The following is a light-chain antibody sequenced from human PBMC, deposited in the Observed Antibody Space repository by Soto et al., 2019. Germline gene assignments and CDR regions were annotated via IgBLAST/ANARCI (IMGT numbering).Light chain of an antibody. V-gene: IGKV1-9*01. J-gene: IGKJ1*01. Sequence: DIQLTQSPSFLSASVGDRVTITCRASQDISSYLAWYQQKPGKAPKLLIYAASSLQSGVLSRFSGSGSGTEFTLTIISLQPEDFASYYCQELKTYPWTFGQGTNVEIK. CDR3: QELKTYPWT. CDR2: AAS. CDR1: QDISSY.